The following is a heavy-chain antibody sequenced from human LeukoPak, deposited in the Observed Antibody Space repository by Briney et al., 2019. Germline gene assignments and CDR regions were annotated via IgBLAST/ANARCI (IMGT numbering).Heavy chain of an antibody. D-gene: IGHD2-15*01. CDR2: ISSSSSYI. CDR3: ARDWEYCSGGSCYPHYYFDY. Sequence: GGSLRLSCAASGFTFSSYSMNWVRQAPGKGLEWVSSISSSSSYIYYADSVKGRFTISRDNAKNSPYLQMNSLRAEDTAVYYCARDWEYCSGGSCYPHYYFDYWGQGTLVTVSS. V-gene: IGHV3-21*01. CDR1: GFTFSSYS. J-gene: IGHJ4*02.